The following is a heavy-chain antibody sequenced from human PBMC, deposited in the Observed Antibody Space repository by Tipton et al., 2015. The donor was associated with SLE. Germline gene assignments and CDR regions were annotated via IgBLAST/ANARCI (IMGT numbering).Heavy chain of an antibody. Sequence: GLVKPSETLSLTCTVSGGSISGYYWSWIRQPPGKGLEWIGNIYDSGSSNYNPSLKSRVTISVDASKNQFSLRLTSLTAADTAVYYCARVVYSFSDAFDIWGQGTLVTVSS. CDR1: GGSISGYY. CDR3: ARVVYSFSDAFDI. CDR2: IYDSGSS. J-gene: IGHJ3*02. D-gene: IGHD6-13*01. V-gene: IGHV4-59*01.